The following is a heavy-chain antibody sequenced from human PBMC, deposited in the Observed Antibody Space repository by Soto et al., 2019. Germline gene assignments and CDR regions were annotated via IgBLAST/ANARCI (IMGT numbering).Heavy chain of an antibody. CDR1: GFTVSTNY. Sequence: PGGSLRLSCAASGFTVSTNYMTWVRQAPGKGLEWVSVIYPGGSTYYTDSVKGRFTISRDNSKNTVYFQMNSLRAEDTAVYYCASSANYHVLHHWGQGTLVTVSS. CDR2: IYPGGST. CDR3: ASSANYHVLHH. V-gene: IGHV3-66*01. D-gene: IGHD1-26*01. J-gene: IGHJ5*02.